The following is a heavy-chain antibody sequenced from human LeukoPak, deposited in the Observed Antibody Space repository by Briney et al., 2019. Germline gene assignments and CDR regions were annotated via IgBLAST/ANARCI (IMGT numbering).Heavy chain of an antibody. CDR3: ARDGY. J-gene: IGHJ4*02. Sequence: GGSLRLSCAASGFTFSSYAMHWVRQAPGKGLEWVAVISYDGSNKYYADSVKGRFTISRDNAKNSLYLQMNSLRAEDTAVYYCARDGYWGQGTLVTVSS. V-gene: IGHV3-30-3*01. CDR1: GFTFSSYA. CDR2: ISYDGSNK.